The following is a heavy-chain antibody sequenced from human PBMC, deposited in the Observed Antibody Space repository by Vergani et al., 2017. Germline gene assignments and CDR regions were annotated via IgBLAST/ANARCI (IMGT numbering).Heavy chain of an antibody. CDR2: IVVGSGNT. V-gene: IGHV1-58*02. Sequence: QMQLVQSGPEVKKPGTSVKVSCKASGFTFTSSAMQWVRQARGQRLEWIGWIVVGSGNTNYAQKFQERVTITRDMSTSTAYMELSRLRSDDTAVYYCARLLRWGELSLYSPFRYWGQGTLVTVSS. D-gene: IGHD3-16*02. CDR1: GFTFTSSA. CDR3: ARLLRWGELSLYSPFRY. J-gene: IGHJ4*02.